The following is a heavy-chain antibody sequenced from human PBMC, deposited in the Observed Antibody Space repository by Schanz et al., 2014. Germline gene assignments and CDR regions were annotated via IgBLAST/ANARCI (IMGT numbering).Heavy chain of an antibody. CDR2: ISFDGRNT. Sequence: QVQLVESGGGVVQPGRSLRLSCAASGITLSGYGLHWVRQAPGKGLEWVGFISFDGRNTGYAHSVKGRFTISRDNSKNTVNLQMNSLRAEDTAVYYCAKEKEEVAADGSFFDYWGQGGLVTVSS. CDR1: GITLSGYG. V-gene: IGHV3-30*18. J-gene: IGHJ4*02. D-gene: IGHD6-13*01. CDR3: AKEKEEVAADGSFFDY.